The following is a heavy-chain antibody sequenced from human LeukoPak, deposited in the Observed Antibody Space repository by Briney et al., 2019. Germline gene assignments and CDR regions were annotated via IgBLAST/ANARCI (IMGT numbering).Heavy chain of an antibody. CDR1: GFSFADAT. CDR3: AKDPYMDV. CDR2: INWNSGTM. V-gene: IGHV3-9*01. J-gene: IGHJ6*03. Sequence: GGSLRLSCADSGFSFADATMHWVRQVPGKGLEWVSGINWNSGTMGYADSVKGRFTVSRDNAKNSLYLQMNSLKTEDTALYYCAKDPYMDVWGKGTTVTVSS.